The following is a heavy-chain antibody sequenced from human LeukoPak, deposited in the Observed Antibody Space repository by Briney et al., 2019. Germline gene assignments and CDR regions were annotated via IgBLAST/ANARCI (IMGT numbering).Heavy chain of an antibody. CDR1: GFTFSSYA. CDR3: AKDPYSGSYFDY. CDR2: ISGSGGST. J-gene: IGHJ4*02. D-gene: IGHD1-26*01. V-gene: IGHV3-23*01. Sequence: GGSLRLSCAASGFTFSSYAMSWVRQAPGKGLEWVSAISGSGGSTYYADSVKGRFTISRDNSRNTLYLQMNSLRAEDTAVYYCAKDPYSGSYFDYWGQGTLVTVSS.